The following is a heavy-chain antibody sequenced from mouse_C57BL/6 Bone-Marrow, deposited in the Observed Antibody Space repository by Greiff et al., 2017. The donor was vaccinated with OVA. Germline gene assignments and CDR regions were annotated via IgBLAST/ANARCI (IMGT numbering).Heavy chain of an antibody. J-gene: IGHJ2*01. CDR2: INPNNGGT. D-gene: IGHD1-1*01. V-gene: IGHV1-22*01. CDR3: ASDYYGSSYNY. CDR1: GYTFTDYN. Sequence: EVKLVESGPELVKPGASVKMSCKASGYTFTDYNMHWVKQSHGKSLEWIGYINPNNGGTSYNQKFKGKATLTVNKSSSTAYMGLRSLTSEDSADYYCASDYYGSSYNYWGQGTTLTVSS.